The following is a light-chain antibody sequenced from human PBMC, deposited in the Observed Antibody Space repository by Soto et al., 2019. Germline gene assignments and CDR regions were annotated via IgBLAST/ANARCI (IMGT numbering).Light chain of an antibody. J-gene: IGLJ2*01. V-gene: IGLV4-69*01. Sequence: QLVLTQSPSASASLGASLKLTCTLSSGHSNYAIAWHQQQPEKGPRYLMNLNSDGSHNKGDGIPDRFSGSSSGAERYLIISSLQSEDEADYYCQTWGTGIVVFGGGTKLTV. CDR1: SGHSNYA. CDR2: LNSDGSH. CDR3: QTWGTGIVV.